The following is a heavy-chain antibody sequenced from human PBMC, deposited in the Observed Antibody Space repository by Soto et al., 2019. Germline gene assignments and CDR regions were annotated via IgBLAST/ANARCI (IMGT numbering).Heavy chain of an antibody. CDR2: ISSSGSTI. V-gene: IGHV3-11*01. Sequence: QVQLVESGGGLVKPGGSLRLSCAASGFTFSDYYMSWIRQAPGKGLEWVSYISSSGSTIYYADSVKGRFTISRDNAKNSRYLQMNSLRAEDTAVYYCARAPYYYDSSGYQGGYFDYWGQGTLVTVSS. J-gene: IGHJ4*02. CDR3: ARAPYYYDSSGYQGGYFDY. D-gene: IGHD3-22*01. CDR1: GFTFSDYY.